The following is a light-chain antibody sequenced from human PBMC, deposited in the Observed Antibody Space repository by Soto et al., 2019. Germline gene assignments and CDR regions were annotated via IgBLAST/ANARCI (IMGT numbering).Light chain of an antibody. CDR1: QSVSNNY. CDR2: GAS. Sequence: EIVLTQSPGTLSLSPGERATLSCRAIQSVSNNYLAWYQQKPGQAPRLLIYGASSRATGIPDRFSGSGSGTDFTLTISRLEPEDFAVYYCQQYNTWPPITFGQGTRLEIK. V-gene: IGKV3-20*01. CDR3: QQYNTWPPIT. J-gene: IGKJ5*01.